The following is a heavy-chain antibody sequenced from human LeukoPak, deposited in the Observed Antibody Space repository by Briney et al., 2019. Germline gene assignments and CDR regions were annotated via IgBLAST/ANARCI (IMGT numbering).Heavy chain of an antibody. V-gene: IGHV4-61*02. D-gene: IGHD5-24*01. Sequence: SQTLSLTCTVSGGSISSGSYYWSWIRQPAGKGLEWIGRIYTSGSTNYNPSLKSRVTISVDTSKNQFSLKLSSVTAADTAVYYCAREMGEMATTHYYYYYMDVWGKGTTVTVSS. J-gene: IGHJ6*03. CDR3: AREMGEMATTHYYYYYMDV. CDR1: GGSISSGSYY. CDR2: IYTSGST.